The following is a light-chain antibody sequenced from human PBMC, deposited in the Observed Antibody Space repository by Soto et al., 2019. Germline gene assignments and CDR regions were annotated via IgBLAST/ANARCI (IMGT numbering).Light chain of an antibody. J-gene: IGKJ1*01. CDR3: QQYETFSGT. V-gene: IGKV1-5*01. Sequence: EIQMTHSPSTLSATVGDTVTVTCRASQSVSGWLAWYQQKPGEAPKLLIYDASALPRGVPSRFSGSGSGTKFTLTIASLQPDDFATYYCQQYETFSGTFGPGTKVDTK. CDR1: QSVSGW. CDR2: DAS.